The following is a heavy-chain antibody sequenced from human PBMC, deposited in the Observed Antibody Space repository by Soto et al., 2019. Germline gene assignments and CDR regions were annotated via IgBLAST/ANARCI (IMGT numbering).Heavy chain of an antibody. CDR1: GYTFTSYG. D-gene: IGHD6-19*01. CDR3: ARVKLYSSGWYRYYYGMDV. V-gene: IGHV1-18*01. CDR2: ISAYNGNT. J-gene: IGHJ6*02. Sequence: RASVKVSCKASGYTFTSYGISWVRQAPGQGLEWMGWISAYNGNTNYAQKLQGRVTMTTDTSTSTAYMELRSLRSDDTAVYYCARVKLYSSGWYRYYYGMDVWGQGTTVTVSS.